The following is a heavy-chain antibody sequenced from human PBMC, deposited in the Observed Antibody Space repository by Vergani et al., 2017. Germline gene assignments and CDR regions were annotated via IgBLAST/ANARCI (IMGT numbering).Heavy chain of an antibody. J-gene: IGHJ5*02. CDR2: ISYDGSNK. CDR3: ARGLGGYYFGSGSYPLAATTDWFDP. V-gene: IGHV3-30-3*01. D-gene: IGHD3-10*01. CDR1: GFTFSSYA. Sequence: QVQLVESGGGLVQPGRSLRLSCAASGFTFSSYAMHWVRQAPGKGLEWVAVISYDGSNKYYADSVKGRFTISRDNSKNTLYLQMNSLRAEDTAVYYCARGLGGYYFGSGSYPLAATTDWFDPWGQGTLVTVSS.